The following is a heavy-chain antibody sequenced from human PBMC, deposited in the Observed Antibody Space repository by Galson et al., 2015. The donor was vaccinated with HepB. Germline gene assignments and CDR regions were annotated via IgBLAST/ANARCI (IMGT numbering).Heavy chain of an antibody. Sequence: QSGAEVKKPGESLKMSCKGSGYSFISYWIGWVRQMPGKGLEWMGIIYPGDSDTRYSPSFQGQVTISADKSISTAYLQWTSLEASDTAIYYCARGNTITPTKFDYWGQGTLVTVSS. CDR3: ARGNTITPTKFDY. V-gene: IGHV5-51*01. CDR1: GYSFISYW. D-gene: IGHD4-11*01. CDR2: IYPGDSDT. J-gene: IGHJ4*02.